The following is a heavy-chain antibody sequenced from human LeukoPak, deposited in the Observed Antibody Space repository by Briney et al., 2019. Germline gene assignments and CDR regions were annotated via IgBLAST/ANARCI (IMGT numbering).Heavy chain of an antibody. CDR2: VSIDSAYT. J-gene: IGHJ2*01. Sequence: PGGSLRLSCTASGFTFSDYYMTWIRQAPGKGLEWLSYVSIDSAYTNYAGSVKGRFTISRDNAKSSLYLQLNSLTAEDTAVYYCTREDNWCFDLWGRGTLVTVSS. CDR1: GFTFSDYY. CDR3: TREDNWCFDL. V-gene: IGHV3-11*05.